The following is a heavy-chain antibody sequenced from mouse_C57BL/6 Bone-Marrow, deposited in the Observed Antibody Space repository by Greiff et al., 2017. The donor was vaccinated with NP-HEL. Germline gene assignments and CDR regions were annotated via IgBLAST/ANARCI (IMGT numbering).Heavy chain of an antibody. CDR3: ARRALLYYFDY. J-gene: IGHJ2*01. Sequence: EVKLMESGGGLVQPGESLKLSCESNEYEFPSHDMSWVRKTPEKRLELVAAINSDGGSTYYPDTMERRFIISRDNTKKTLYLQMSGLRSEDTALYYCARRALLYYFDYWGQGTTLTVSS. V-gene: IGHV5-2*01. CDR2: INSDGGST. CDR1: EYEFPSHD. D-gene: IGHD2-12*01.